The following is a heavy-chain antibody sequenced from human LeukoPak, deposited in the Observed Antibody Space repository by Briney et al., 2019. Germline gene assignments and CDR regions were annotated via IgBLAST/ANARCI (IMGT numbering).Heavy chain of an antibody. CDR2: IYYSGST. J-gene: IGHJ4*02. Sequence: SETLSLTCTVSGGSISSYYWSWIRQPPGKGLEWIGYIYYSGSTNYNPSLKSRVTISVDTSKNQFSLKLSSVTAADTAVYYCARSYYDSSGYVDYWGQGTLVTVSS. CDR3: ARSYYDSSGYVDY. V-gene: IGHV4-59*08. D-gene: IGHD3-22*01. CDR1: GGSISSYY.